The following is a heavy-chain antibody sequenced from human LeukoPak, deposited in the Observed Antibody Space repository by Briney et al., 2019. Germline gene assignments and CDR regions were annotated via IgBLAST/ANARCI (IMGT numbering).Heavy chain of an antibody. CDR2: IYYGGST. Sequence: SETLSLTCTVSGGSISSSSYYWGWIRQPPGKGLEWIGNIYYGGSTNYNPSLKSRATMSVDTSMNQFSLKLSSVTAADTAVYYCAKTIRVRGDAYNWFDPWGQGTLSPSPQ. CDR1: GGSISSSSYY. J-gene: IGHJ5*02. CDR3: AKTIRVRGDAYNWFDP. V-gene: IGHV4-39*01. D-gene: IGHD3-10*01.